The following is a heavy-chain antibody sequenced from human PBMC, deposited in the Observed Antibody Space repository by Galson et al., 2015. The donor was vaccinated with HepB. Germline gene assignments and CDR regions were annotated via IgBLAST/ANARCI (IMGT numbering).Heavy chain of an antibody. CDR1: GFTFSDYY. J-gene: IGHJ4*02. CDR2: ISSSGSTI. CDR3: TRGALTFGGVIVMYYFDY. V-gene: IGHV3-11*01. D-gene: IGHD3-16*02. Sequence: SLRLSCAASGFTFSDYYMSWIRQAPGKGLEWVSYISSSGSTIYYADSVKGRFTISRDNAKNSLYPQMNSLKTEDTAVYYCTRGALTFGGVIVMYYFDYWGQGTLVTVSS.